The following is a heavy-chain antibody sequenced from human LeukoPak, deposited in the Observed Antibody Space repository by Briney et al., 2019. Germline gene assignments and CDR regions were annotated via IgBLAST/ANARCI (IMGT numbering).Heavy chain of an antibody. J-gene: IGHJ4*02. CDR1: GFTFSSYA. CDR2: ISGSGSST. V-gene: IGHV3-23*01. Sequence: PGGTLRLSCAASGFTFSSYAMSWVRQAPGKGLEWVSAISGSGSSTYYADSVKGRFTISRDNSKNPLYLQMNSLRAEDTAVYYCAKVSSSWYLSDYWGQGTLVTVSS. D-gene: IGHD6-13*01. CDR3: AKVSSSWYLSDY.